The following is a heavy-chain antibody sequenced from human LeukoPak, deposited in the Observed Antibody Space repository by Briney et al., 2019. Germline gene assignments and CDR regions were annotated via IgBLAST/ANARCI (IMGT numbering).Heavy chain of an antibody. CDR2: IIPIFGTA. CDR3: ARDSSPNRDGYNYWFDP. V-gene: IGHV1-69*05. J-gene: IGHJ5*02. CDR1: GGTFSSYA. D-gene: IGHD5-24*01. Sequence: SVTVSFKASGGTFSSYAISWVRQAPGQGLEWMGGIIPIFGTANYAQKFQGRVTITTDESTSTAYMELSSLRSEDTAVYYCARDSSPNRDGYNYWFDPWGQGTLVTVSS.